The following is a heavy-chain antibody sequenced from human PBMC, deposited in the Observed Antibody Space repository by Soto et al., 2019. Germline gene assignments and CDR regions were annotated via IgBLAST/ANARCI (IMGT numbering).Heavy chain of an antibody. J-gene: IGHJ6*02. V-gene: IGHV1-8*01. D-gene: IGHD3-10*01. CDR2: MNPNSGDT. CDR1: GYTFSTYD. Sequence: GASVKVSCKPSGYTFSTYDINWVRQAPGQGLEWMGWMNPNSGDTGYAQKFLGRLTMTRDSSIRTVYMELGSLSSEDTAVYYCARVNYYGSGSYQDFFYFYALDVWGQGTTVTV. CDR3: ARVNYYGSGSYQDFFYFYALDV.